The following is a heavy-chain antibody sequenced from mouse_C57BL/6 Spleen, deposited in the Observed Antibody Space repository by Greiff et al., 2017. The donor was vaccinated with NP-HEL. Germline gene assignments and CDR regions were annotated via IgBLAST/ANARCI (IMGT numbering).Heavy chain of an antibody. CDR2: IDPSDSYT. V-gene: IGHV1-50*01. Sequence: VKLMESGAELVKPGASVKLSCKASGYTFTSYWMQWVKQRPGQGLEWIGEIDPSDSYTNYNQKFKGKATLTVDTSSSTAYMQLSSLTSEDSAVYYCARLGGYFDYWGQGTTLTVSS. CDR3: ARLGGYFDY. CDR1: GYTFTSYW. J-gene: IGHJ2*01. D-gene: IGHD4-1*01.